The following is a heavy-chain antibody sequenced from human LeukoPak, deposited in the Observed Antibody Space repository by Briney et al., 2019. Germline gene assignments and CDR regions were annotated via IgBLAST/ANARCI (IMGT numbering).Heavy chain of an antibody. J-gene: IGHJ5*02. V-gene: IGHV3-23*01. CDR2: ISGSGGST. Sequence: GGFLRLSCAASGFTFSSYAMSWVRQAPGEGLEWVSTISGSGGSTYYADSVKGRFTISRDNSKNTLYLHMNSLRADDTAVYYCAKDEVGTSWGQGTLVTVSS. D-gene: IGHD2-15*01. CDR1: GFTFSSYA. CDR3: AKDEVGTS.